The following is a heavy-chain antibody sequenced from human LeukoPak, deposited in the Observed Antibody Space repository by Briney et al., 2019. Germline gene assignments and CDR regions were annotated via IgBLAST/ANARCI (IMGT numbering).Heavy chain of an antibody. CDR1: GGSFSGYY. CDR3: ARLSRRGYSYGYGR. D-gene: IGHD5-18*01. Sequence: SETLSLTCAVYGGSFSGYYWSWIRQPPGKGLEWIGEINHSGSTNYNPSLKSRVTISVDTSKNQFSLKLRSVTAADTAVYYCARLSRRGYSYGYGRWGQGTLVTVSS. CDR2: INHSGST. V-gene: IGHV4-34*01. J-gene: IGHJ4*02.